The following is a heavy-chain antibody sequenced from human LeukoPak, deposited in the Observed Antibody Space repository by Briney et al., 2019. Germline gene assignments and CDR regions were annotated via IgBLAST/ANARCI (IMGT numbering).Heavy chain of an antibody. D-gene: IGHD6-13*01. CDR3: AKDGRIAAAGTHFDY. J-gene: IGHJ4*02. CDR1: GFTFSSYD. Sequence: PGGSLRLSFAASGFTFSSYDMHWVRQAPGKGLEWVAVISFDGSNKYYADSVKGRFTISRDNSKNTLYLQMNSLRAEDTAVYYCAKDGRIAAAGTHFDYWGQGTLVTVSS. CDR2: ISFDGSNK. V-gene: IGHV3-30*18.